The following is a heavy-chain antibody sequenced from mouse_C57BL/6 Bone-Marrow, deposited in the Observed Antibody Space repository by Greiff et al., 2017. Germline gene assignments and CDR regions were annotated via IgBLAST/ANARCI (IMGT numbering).Heavy chain of an antibody. Sequence: EVQVVESGAELVRPGASVKLSCTASGFNIKDDYMHWVKQRPEQGLEWIGWIDPENGDTEYASKFQGKASITADTSSNTAYLQLSSLTSEYTAVYYCTTPIYYDYAGDYYAMDYWGQGTSVTVSS. J-gene: IGHJ4*01. D-gene: IGHD2-4*01. CDR1: GFNIKDDY. CDR2: IDPENGDT. V-gene: IGHV14-4*01. CDR3: TTPIYYDYAGDYYAMDY.